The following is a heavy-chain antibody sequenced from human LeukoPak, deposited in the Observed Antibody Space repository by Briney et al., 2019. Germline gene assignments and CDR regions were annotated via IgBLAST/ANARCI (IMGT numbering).Heavy chain of an antibody. CDR3: ATSAAVAGWMGYFDY. CDR2: IYNSGST. J-gene: IGHJ4*02. CDR1: GGSISSYY. Sequence: SETLSLTCTVSGGSISSYYWSWIRQPAGKGLEWIGRIYNSGSTNYNPSLKSRVTMSVDTSKNQFSLKLSSVTAADTAVYYCATSAAVAGWMGYFDYWGQGTLVTVSS. V-gene: IGHV4-4*07. D-gene: IGHD6-19*01.